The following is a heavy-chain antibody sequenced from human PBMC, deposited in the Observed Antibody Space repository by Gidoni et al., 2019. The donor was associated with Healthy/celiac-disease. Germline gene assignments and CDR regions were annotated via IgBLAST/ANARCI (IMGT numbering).Heavy chain of an antibody. CDR1: GFTFSSYD. Sequence: EVQLVESGGGLVQPGGSLRLSCAASGFTFSSYDMHWVRQATGKGLEWVSAIGTAGDTYYPGSVKGRFTISRENAKNSLYLQMNSLRAEDTAVYYCARALGCSSTSCLYYGMDVWGQGTTVTVSS. J-gene: IGHJ6*02. CDR3: ARALGCSSTSCLYYGMDV. V-gene: IGHV3-13*01. CDR2: IGTAGDT. D-gene: IGHD2-2*01.